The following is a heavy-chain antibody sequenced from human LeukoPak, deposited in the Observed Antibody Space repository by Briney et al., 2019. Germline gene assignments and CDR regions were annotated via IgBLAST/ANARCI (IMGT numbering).Heavy chain of an antibody. CDR2: ISYDGSNE. V-gene: IGHV3-30*18. D-gene: IGHD1-7*01. Sequence: PGRSLRLSSAASGFTFSTYGMHWVPQAPGKGLEWVAFISYDGSNECYADSVKGRFTISRDNSKNTLYLQMNSLRAEDTALYYCAKNRVVFNWNYAYYFDYWGQGTLVTVSS. J-gene: IGHJ4*02. CDR3: AKNRVVFNWNYAYYFDY. CDR1: GFTFSTYG.